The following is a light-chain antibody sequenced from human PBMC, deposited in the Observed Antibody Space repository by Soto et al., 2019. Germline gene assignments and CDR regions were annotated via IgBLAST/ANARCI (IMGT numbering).Light chain of an antibody. CDR3: PEYSSGTLT. Sequence: DIQMTQSPSSLSASVGDSVTITCRASQGIRKSLAWYQQKRGKVPKVXIYAAFTLQSGVPSRFSGSGSGTDFTLSISSLQPEDFATYYCPEYSSGTLTFGGGTKVDIK. CDR1: QGIRKS. J-gene: IGKJ4*01. V-gene: IGKV1-27*01. CDR2: AAF.